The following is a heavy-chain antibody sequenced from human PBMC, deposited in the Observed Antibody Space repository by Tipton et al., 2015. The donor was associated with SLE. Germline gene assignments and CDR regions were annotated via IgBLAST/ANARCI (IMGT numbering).Heavy chain of an antibody. V-gene: IGHV3-30-3*02. Sequence: RSLRLSCAASGFTFSSYAMHWVRQAPGKGLEWVAVISYDGSNKYYADSVKGRFTISRDNSKNTLYLQMNSLRAEDTAVYYCAKPPLYSSGWQDAFDIWGQGTMVTVSS. CDR1: GFTFSSYA. J-gene: IGHJ3*02. CDR3: AKPPLYSSGWQDAFDI. CDR2: ISYDGSNK. D-gene: IGHD6-19*01.